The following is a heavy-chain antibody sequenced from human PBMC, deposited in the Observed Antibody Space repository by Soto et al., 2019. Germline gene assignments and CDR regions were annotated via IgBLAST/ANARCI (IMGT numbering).Heavy chain of an antibody. Sequence: SETLSLTCTVPGGSVSSSSYYWGWVRQPPGKGLEWIGSVYYSGSTYYNPSLESRVTISVDKSRNQFSLKLMSLSAADTAVYYCGRLEGLATISYYFDYWGQGALVTVSS. D-gene: IGHD3-9*01. CDR3: GRLEGLATISYYFDY. V-gene: IGHV4-39*01. J-gene: IGHJ4*02. CDR1: GGSVSSSSYY. CDR2: VYYSGST.